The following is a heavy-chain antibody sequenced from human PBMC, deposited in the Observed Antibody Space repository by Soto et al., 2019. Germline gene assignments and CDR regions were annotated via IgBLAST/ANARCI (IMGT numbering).Heavy chain of an antibody. D-gene: IGHD5-12*01. CDR3: ARDLRSGYDTFFDY. CDR2: INPKTGVT. CDR1: GYTFTGYF. V-gene: IGHV1-2*02. J-gene: IGHJ4*02. Sequence: ASVKVSCKASGYTFTGYFMHWVRQAPGQGLEWMGWINPKTGVTNYAQKFQGRVTMTRDTSISTAYMELGRPRSDDTAMYYCARDLRSGYDTFFDYWGQGTQVTVSS.